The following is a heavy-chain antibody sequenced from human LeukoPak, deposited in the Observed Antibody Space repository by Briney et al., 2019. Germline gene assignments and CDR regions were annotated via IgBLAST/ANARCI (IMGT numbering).Heavy chain of an antibody. CDR2: ISYDGSNK. CDR3: ANSRATY. V-gene: IGHV3-30-3*01. CDR1: GFTFSSYA. J-gene: IGHJ4*02. Sequence: GRSLRLSCAASGFTFSSYAMHWVRQAPGKGLEWVAVISYDGSNKYYADSVKGRFTISRDNSKNTLYLLMNSLRAEDTAVYYCANSRATYWGQGTLVTVSS.